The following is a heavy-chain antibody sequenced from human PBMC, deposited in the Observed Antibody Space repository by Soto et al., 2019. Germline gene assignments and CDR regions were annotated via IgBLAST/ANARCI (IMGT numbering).Heavy chain of an antibody. CDR1: GYTFTGYY. V-gene: IGHV1-2*04. CDR3: ARDLIAAAGFLDYYYYYGMDV. J-gene: IGHJ6*02. D-gene: IGHD6-13*01. CDR2: INPNSGGT. Sequence: ASVKVSCKASGYTFTGYYMHWVRQAPGQGLEWMGWINPNSGGTNYAQKFQGWVTMTRDTSISTAYMEPSRLRSDDTAVYYCARDLIAAAGFLDYYYYYGMDVWGQGTTVTSP.